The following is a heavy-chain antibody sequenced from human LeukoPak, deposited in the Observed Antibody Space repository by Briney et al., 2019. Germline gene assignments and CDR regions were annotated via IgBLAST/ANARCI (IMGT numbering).Heavy chain of an antibody. V-gene: IGHV1-69*04. CDR2: IIPILGIA. CDR1: GGTFSSYA. Sequence: SVKVSCKASGGTFSSYAISWGRQAPGQGLEWMGRIIPILGIANYAQKFQGRVTITADKSTSTAYMELSSLRSEDTAVYYCARDPSYYYDSSGYPIDYWGQGTLVTVSS. J-gene: IGHJ4*02. CDR3: ARDPSYYYDSSGYPIDY. D-gene: IGHD3-22*01.